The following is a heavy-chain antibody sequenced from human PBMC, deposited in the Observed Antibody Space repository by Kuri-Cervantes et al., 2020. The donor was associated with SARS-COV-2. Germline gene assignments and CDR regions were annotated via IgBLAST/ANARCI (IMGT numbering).Heavy chain of an antibody. V-gene: IGHV3-53*01. J-gene: IGHJ4*02. CDR1: GFTVSSNY. Sequence: GGSLRLSCAASGFTVSSNYMSWVRQAPGKGPEWVSVIYSGGSTYYADSVKGRFTISRDNSKNTLYLQMNSLRAEDTAVYYCASTFLWWERRFDYWGQGTLVTVSS. D-gene: IGHD2-21*01. CDR2: IYSGGST. CDR3: ASTFLWWERRFDY.